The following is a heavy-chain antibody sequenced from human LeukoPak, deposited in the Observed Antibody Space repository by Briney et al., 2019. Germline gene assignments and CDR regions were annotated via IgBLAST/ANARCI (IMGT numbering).Heavy chain of an antibody. V-gene: IGHV4-4*07. CDR1: GGSISSYY. CDR2: IYTSGST. D-gene: IGHD3-10*01. Sequence: SETLSLTCTVSGGSISSYYWSWIRQPAGKGLEWIGRIYTSGSTNYSPSLKSRVTMSVDTSKNQFSLKLSSVTAADTAVYYCARDTLGYYGSGSPNWFDPWGQGTLVTVSS. J-gene: IGHJ5*02. CDR3: ARDTLGYYGSGSPNWFDP.